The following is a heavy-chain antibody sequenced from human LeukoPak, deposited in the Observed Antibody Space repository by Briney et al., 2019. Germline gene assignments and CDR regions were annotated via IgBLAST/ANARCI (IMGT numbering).Heavy chain of an antibody. V-gene: IGHV3-23*01. J-gene: IGHJ6*02. D-gene: IGHD2-2*01. CDR1: GFTFSNYA. CDR2: ISGSGGST. CDR3: AKNNAYYYYYGMDV. Sequence: GGSLRLSCAASGFTFSNYAMSWVRQAPGKGLEWVSAISGSGGSTYYADSVKGRFTISRDNSKNTLYLQMNSLRAEDTAVYYCAKNNAYYYYYGMDVWGQGTTVTVSS.